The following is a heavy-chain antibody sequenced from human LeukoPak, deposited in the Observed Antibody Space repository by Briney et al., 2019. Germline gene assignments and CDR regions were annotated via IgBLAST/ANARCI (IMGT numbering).Heavy chain of an antibody. CDR3: ARMSPRLRRLTMTTTKGFDY. J-gene: IGHJ4*02. CDR1: GGSFSGYY. V-gene: IGHV4-34*01. D-gene: IGHD4-17*01. CDR2: INHSGST. Sequence: SETLSLTCAVYGGSFSGYYWSWIRQPPGKGLEWIGEINHSGSTNYNPSLKSRVTISVDTSKNQFSLNLSSVTAADTAVYYCARMSPRLRRLTMTTTKGFDYWGQGTLVTVSS.